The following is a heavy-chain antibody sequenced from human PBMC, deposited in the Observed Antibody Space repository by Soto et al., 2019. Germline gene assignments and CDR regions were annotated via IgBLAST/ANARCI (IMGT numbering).Heavy chain of an antibody. CDR1: GFTFKESA. Sequence: PGGSLRLSCAASGFTFKESAMNWFRQAPGKGLEWVASISDTGASTWYADSVRGRFTISRDNSKKTLYLQMSSLRADDSAVYFCARGSKDSYPGSRIFDFWGRGTLVTVSS. V-gene: IGHV3-23*01. CDR3: ARGSKDSYPGSRIFDF. D-gene: IGHD3-10*01. CDR2: ISDTGAST. J-gene: IGHJ4*02.